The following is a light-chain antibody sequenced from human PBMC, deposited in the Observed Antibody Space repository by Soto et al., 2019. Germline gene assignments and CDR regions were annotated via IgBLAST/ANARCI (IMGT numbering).Light chain of an antibody. CDR1: QSVSNTY. Sequence: IVAIQSSGPLCLAPGERAALSSRASQSVSNTYLAWYQQKPGQAPRLLIYGASNRATGIPDRFSGSGSGTDFTLTISRLEPEDFAVYYCQQYGSSGTFGQVTKVDIK. J-gene: IGKJ1*01. V-gene: IGKV3-20*01. CDR3: QQYGSSGT. CDR2: GAS.